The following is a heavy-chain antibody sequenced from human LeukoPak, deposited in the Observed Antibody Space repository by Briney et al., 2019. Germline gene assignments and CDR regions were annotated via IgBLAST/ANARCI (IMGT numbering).Heavy chain of an antibody. Sequence: GASVKVSRKSSGYTFTSCGISWVRQAPGQGLEWMGWISAYNGNTNYAQQLQGSVTMTTATSTSTAYMELRRLRSDDTAVYYCARAERGGWFGELSQDYYYYMDVWGKGTTVTISS. CDR3: ARAERGGWFGELSQDYYYYMDV. D-gene: IGHD3-10*01. CDR1: GYTFTSCG. V-gene: IGHV1-18*01. CDR2: ISAYNGNT. J-gene: IGHJ6*03.